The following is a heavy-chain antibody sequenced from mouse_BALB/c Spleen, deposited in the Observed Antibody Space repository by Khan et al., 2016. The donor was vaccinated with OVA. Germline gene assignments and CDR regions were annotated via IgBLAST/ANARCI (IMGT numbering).Heavy chain of an antibody. CDR3: IRGAYSGLFAY. CDR1: GLNIKDTY. J-gene: IGHJ3*01. Sequence: VQLKQSGAEFVKPGASVKLSCTASGLNIKDTYMHWINQRPQQGLVWIGRIDPANGNDRYDPKFQDKATITADAFSNTAYLQLSSLTSEDTAVYYCIRGAYSGLFAYWGQGTLVTVSA. CDR2: IDPANGND. V-gene: IGHV14-3*02. D-gene: IGHD2-10*01.